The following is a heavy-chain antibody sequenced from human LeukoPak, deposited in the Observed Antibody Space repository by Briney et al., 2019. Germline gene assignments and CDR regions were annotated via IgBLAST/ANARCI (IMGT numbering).Heavy chain of an antibody. CDR3: ARDHGFGELLIFDY. CDR1: GGSISSSSYY. V-gene: IGHV4-39*06. J-gene: IGHJ4*02. D-gene: IGHD3-10*01. CDR2: IYYSGST. Sequence: PSETLSLTCTVSGGSISSSSYYWGWIRQPPGKGLEWIGSIYYSGSTYYNPSLKSRVTISVDTSKNQFTLKLSSVTAADTAVYYCARDHGFGELLIFDYWGQGTLVTVSS.